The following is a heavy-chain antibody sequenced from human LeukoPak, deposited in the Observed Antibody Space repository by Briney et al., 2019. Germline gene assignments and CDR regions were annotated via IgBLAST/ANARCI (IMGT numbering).Heavy chain of an antibody. J-gene: IGHJ4*02. Sequence: SGPTLVNPTQTLTLTCTFSGFSLSTSGVAVGWIRQPPGTALEWLGLIYWDDDKRYSPSLKSALTITKDTSKNQVVLTMTNMDPVDTATYYCAHRRDGYNSLDYWGQGTLVTVSS. CDR3: AHRRDGYNSLDY. CDR2: IYWDDDK. CDR1: GFSLSTSGVA. V-gene: IGHV2-5*02. D-gene: IGHD5-24*01.